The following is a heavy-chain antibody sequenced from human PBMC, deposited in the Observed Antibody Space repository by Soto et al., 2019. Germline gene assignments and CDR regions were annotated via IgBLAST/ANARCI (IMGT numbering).Heavy chain of an antibody. CDR3: ARGQRYYDRSGKNINWFDP. Sequence: SETLSLTCAVYGGSFSGYYWSWIHQPPGKGLEWIGEINHSGSTNYNPSLKSRVTISVDTSKNQFSLKLSSVTAADTAVYYCARGQRYYDRSGKNINWFDPWGQGTLVTV. D-gene: IGHD3-22*01. J-gene: IGHJ5*02. CDR2: INHSGST. V-gene: IGHV4-34*01. CDR1: GGSFSGYY.